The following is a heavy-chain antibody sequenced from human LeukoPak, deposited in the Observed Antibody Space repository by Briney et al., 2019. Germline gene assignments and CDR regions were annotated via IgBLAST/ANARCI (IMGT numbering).Heavy chain of an antibody. J-gene: IGHJ4*02. CDR1: GGSISSGDYY. CDR2: IYYSGST. CDR3: ARDLMVRGVPAKHYFDY. Sequence: SETLSLTCTVSGGSISSGDYYWSWLRQPPGKGLEWIGYIYYSGSTYYNPSLKSRVTISVDTSKNQFSLKLSSVTAADTAVYYCARDLMVRGVPAKHYFDYWGQGTLVTVSS. V-gene: IGHV4-30-4*01. D-gene: IGHD3-10*01.